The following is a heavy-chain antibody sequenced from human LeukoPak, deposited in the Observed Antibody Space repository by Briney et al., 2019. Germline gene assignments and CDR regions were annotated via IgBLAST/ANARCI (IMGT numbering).Heavy chain of an antibody. V-gene: IGHV3-23*01. Sequence: PGGSLRLSCAASGFTFSSYAMSWVRQAPGKGLEWVSAISGSGGSTYYADSVKGRFTISRDNSKNTLYLQMNSLRAEDTAVYYCARGPARLAYCGGDCYFPFDYWGQGTLVIVSS. CDR2: ISGSGGST. CDR1: GFTFSSYA. J-gene: IGHJ4*02. D-gene: IGHD2-21*02. CDR3: ARGPARLAYCGGDCYFPFDY.